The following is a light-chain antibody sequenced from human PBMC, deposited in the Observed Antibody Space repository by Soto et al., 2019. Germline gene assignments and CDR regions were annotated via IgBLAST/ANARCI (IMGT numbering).Light chain of an antibody. V-gene: IGLV7-46*01. CDR2: DTH. J-gene: IGLJ7*01. CDR1: TGPVISGHY. CDR3: LVSPRGTRV. Sequence: QAVVTQEPSLTVSPGGTVTLTCGSSTGPVISGHYPYWFQQKPGQAPRTLIYDTHNKHSWTPARFSGSLLGGKAALTLSGAQPEDEAVYSCLVSPRGTRVFGGGTQLTVL.